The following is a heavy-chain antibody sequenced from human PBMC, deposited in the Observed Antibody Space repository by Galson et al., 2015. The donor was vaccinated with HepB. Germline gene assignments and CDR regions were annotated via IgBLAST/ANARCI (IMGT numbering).Heavy chain of an antibody. V-gene: IGHV3-23*01. CDR2: ISGRGGNT. Sequence: SLRLSCAASGFTFSSYAMSWVRQAPGKGLEWVSSISGRGGNTYYADSVKGRFTISRDNSKKMVYLQMNSLIAEETALYYCGKDPIRASYRPSGMDVWGQGTTVTVSS. CDR3: GKDPIRASYRPSGMDV. CDR1: GFTFSSYA. D-gene: IGHD5-18*01. J-gene: IGHJ6*02.